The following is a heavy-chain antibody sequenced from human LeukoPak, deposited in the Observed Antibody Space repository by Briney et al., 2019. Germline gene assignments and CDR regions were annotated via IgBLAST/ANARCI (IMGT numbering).Heavy chain of an antibody. V-gene: IGHV4-59*08. D-gene: IGHD6-19*01. CDR3: VRRDTGWNYFDY. Sequence: SETLSLTCAVSGGSISSHYWGWIRQPPGKGLQWIGDIYYTGKINYNPSLKSRVTITLDTSKDHLSLNLTSVLAADTAIYYCVRRDTGWNYFDYWGQGILVTVSS. CDR2: IYYTGKI. J-gene: IGHJ4*02. CDR1: GGSISSHY.